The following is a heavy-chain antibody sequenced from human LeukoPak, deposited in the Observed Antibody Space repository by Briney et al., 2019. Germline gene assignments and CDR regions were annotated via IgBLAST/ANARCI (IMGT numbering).Heavy chain of an antibody. CDR2: ISYSGST. CDR1: GGSISSYY. V-gene: IGHV4-59*01. Sequence: PSETLSLTCTVSGGSISSYYWSWIRQPPGKGLEWIGYISYSGSTNYNPSLKSRVTISLDTSKNQFSLKLSSVTAADTAVYYCAKFPKYSYYMDVWGKGTTVTVSS. CDR3: AKFPKYSYYMDV. J-gene: IGHJ6*03. D-gene: IGHD2-21*01.